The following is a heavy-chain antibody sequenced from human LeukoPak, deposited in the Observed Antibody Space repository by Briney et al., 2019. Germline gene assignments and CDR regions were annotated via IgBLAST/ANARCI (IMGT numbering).Heavy chain of an antibody. D-gene: IGHD6-19*01. CDR1: GYSISSGYY. V-gene: IGHV4-38-2*01. J-gene: IGHJ4*02. CDR3: ARRYSSGWYGVYDY. CDR2: IYHSGST. Sequence: SETLSLTCAVSGYSISSGYYWGWIRQPPGKGLEWIGSIYHSGSTYYNPSLKSRVTISVDTSKNQFSLKLSSVTAADTAVYYCARRYSSGWYGVYDYWRQGTLVTVSS.